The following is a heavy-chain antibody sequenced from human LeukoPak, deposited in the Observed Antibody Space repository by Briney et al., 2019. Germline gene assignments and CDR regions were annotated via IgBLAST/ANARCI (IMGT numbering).Heavy chain of an antibody. V-gene: IGHV5-51*01. J-gene: IGHJ4*02. CDR1: GYSFTSYW. CDR3: ARRDETLGYCSSTSCYSQPVDY. Sequence: GESLKISCKGSGYSFTSYWIGWVRQMPGKGLEWMGIIYPGDSDTRYSPSFQGQVTISADKSISTAYLQWSSLKASDTAMYYCARRDETLGYCSSTSCYSQPVDYWGQGTLVTVSS. D-gene: IGHD2-2*01. CDR2: IYPGDSDT.